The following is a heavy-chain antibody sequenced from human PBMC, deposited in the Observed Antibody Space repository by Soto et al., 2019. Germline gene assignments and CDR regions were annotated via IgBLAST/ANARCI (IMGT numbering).Heavy chain of an antibody. CDR3: AKDASGSTGTGVS. V-gene: IGHV3-23*01. CDR1: GFTFSSYA. Sequence: GGSLRLSCAASGFTFSSYAMNWVRQAPGKGLDWVSAISGSGGSTYYADSVKGRFTISRDNSKNTVYLQMNSLRAEDTAVYYWAKDASGSTGTGVSRGQGTLVTVSS. J-gene: IGHJ4*02. D-gene: IGHD7-27*01. CDR2: ISGSGGST.